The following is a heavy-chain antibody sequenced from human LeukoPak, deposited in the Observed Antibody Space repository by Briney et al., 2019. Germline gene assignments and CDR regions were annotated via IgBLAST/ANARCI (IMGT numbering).Heavy chain of an antibody. J-gene: IGHJ4*02. CDR3: ARREAQTWLVRDY. CDR1: GFTFSSYG. Sequence: GGSLRLSCAASGFTFSSYGMHWVRQAPGKGLEWVAFIRYDGSNKYYADSVKGRFTISRDNSKNTLYLQMNSLRAEDTAVYYCARREAQTWLVRDYWGQGTLVTVSS. V-gene: IGHV3-30*02. CDR2: IRYDGSNK. D-gene: IGHD6-19*01.